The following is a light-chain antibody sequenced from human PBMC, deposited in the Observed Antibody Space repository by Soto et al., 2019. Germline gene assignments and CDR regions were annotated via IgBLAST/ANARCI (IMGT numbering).Light chain of an antibody. V-gene: IGKV3-11*01. Sequence: EIALAQSPATRSLSPGERATLSCRASQSVSSYLAWYQQKPGQAPRLLIYDTSNRATGIPARFSGSGSGTDFTLTISSLEPEDFAVYYCQQRSNWPWTFGGGTKVEIK. J-gene: IGKJ4*01. CDR3: QQRSNWPWT. CDR2: DTS. CDR1: QSVSSY.